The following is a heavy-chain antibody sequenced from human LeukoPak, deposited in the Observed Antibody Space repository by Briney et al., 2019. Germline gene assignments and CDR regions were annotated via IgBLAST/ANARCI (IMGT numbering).Heavy chain of an antibody. D-gene: IGHD3-3*01. Sequence: SETLSLTCAVYGGSFSGYYWSWIRQPPGKGLEWIGEINHSGSTNYNPSLKSRVTISVDTSKNQFSLKLSSVTAADTAVYYCARDEVFLEWPILDYWGQGTLVTVSS. J-gene: IGHJ4*02. CDR1: GGSFSGYY. CDR3: ARDEVFLEWPILDY. CDR2: INHSGST. V-gene: IGHV4-34*01.